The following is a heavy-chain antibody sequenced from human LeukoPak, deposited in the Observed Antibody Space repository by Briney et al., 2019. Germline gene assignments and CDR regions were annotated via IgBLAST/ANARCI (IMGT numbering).Heavy chain of an antibody. Sequence: ESGGSLRLSCAASGFTFSSYAMSWVRQAPGKGLEWVSAISGSGGSTYYADSVKGRFTISRDNSKNTLYLQMNSLRAVDTAVYYCATRLVVVIANNWFDPWGQGTLVTVSS. V-gene: IGHV3-23*01. CDR1: GFTFSSYA. D-gene: IGHD2-21*01. CDR3: ATRLVVVIANNWFDP. CDR2: ISGSGGST. J-gene: IGHJ5*02.